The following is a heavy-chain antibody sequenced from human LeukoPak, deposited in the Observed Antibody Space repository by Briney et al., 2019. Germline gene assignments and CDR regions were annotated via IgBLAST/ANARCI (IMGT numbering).Heavy chain of an antibody. CDR1: GGSISRYY. J-gene: IGHJ5*02. CDR3: VRSTWDNFFDP. D-gene: IGHD6-13*01. Sequence: PSETLSLTCSVTGGSISRYYWNWIRQPAGKALDWIGRIDTRGSTNYNPALKSRVTMSVDTSKSQFSLKVSSVTAADTAVYYCVRSTWDNFFDPWGQGTLVTVSS. V-gene: IGHV4-4*07. CDR2: IDTRGST.